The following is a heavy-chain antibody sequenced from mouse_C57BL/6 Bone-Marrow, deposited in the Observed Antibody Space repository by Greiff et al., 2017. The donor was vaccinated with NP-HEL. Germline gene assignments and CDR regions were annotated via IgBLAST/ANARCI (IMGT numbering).Heavy chain of an antibody. J-gene: IGHJ3*01. CDR1: GYTFTSYG. CDR2: IYPRSGNT. Sequence: QVQLQQSGAELARPGASVKLSCKASGYTFTSYGISWVKQRTGQGLEWIGEIYPRSGNTYYNEKFKGKATLTADKSSSTAYMELRSLTSEDSAVYFCARHIYYYGSRFAYWGQGTLVTVSA. D-gene: IGHD1-1*01. V-gene: IGHV1-81*01. CDR3: ARHIYYYGSRFAY.